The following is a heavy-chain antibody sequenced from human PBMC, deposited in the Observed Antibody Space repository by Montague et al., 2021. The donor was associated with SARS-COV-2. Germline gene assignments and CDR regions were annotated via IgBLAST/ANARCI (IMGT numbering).Heavy chain of an antibody. CDR3: VRDPAPSGSGTFYDY. CDR1: GDSVSHDF. CDR2: VYYSRSS. V-gene: IGHV4-59*02. Sequence: SETLSLTCTVSGDSVSHDFWTWIRQPPGKGLEWIGDVYYSRSSSYNPSXXGRVSIAVDTSKNQFSLRLSTVTAADTAIYYCVRDPAPSGSGTFYDYWGQGTLVAVSS. J-gene: IGHJ4*02. D-gene: IGHD1-26*01.